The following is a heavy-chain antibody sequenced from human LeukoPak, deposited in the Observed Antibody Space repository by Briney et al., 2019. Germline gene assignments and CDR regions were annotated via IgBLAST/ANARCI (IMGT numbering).Heavy chain of an antibody. CDR3: ARHPGWATGPFDY. D-gene: IGHD1-1*01. V-gene: IGHV4-59*08. CDR2: IFSSGDS. J-gene: IGHJ4*02. CDR1: GGSISSYF. Sequence: SETLSLTCTVSGGSISSYFWPWIRQPPGKALEWIGYIFSSGDSNYNPSLKSRVTMSVDTSKNQFSLKLSSVTAADTAVYYCARHPGWATGPFDYWGQGTLVTVSS.